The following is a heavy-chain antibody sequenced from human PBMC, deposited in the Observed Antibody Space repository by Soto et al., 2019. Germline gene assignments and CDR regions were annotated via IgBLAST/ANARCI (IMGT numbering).Heavy chain of an antibody. D-gene: IGHD2-15*01. CDR3: ARAGVVVVAASGLLSEYYYYGMDV. V-gene: IGHV3-30-3*01. CDR2: ISYDGSNK. Sequence: QVQLVESGGGVVQPGRSLRLSCAASGFTFSSYAMHWVRQAPGKGLEGVAVISYDGSNKYYADSVEGRFTISRDNSKNTLYLQMNSLRAEDTAVYYCARAGVVVVAASGLLSEYYYYGMDVWGQGTTVTVSS. J-gene: IGHJ6*02. CDR1: GFTFSSYA.